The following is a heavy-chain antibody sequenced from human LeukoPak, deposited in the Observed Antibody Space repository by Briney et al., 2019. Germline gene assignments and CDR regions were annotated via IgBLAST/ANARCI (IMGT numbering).Heavy chain of an antibody. CDR1: GFTFSTSS. J-gene: IGHJ4*02. Sequence: PGGSLRLSCAASGFTFSTSSMNWVRQAPGKGLEWVSYIRGSSTTIYYADSVKGRFTVSRDNAQNSLYLQMNNLRAEDTAVYFCARDSRSHCGTDACYGPYFDYWGKGTLVTVSS. V-gene: IGHV3-48*01. D-gene: IGHD2-2*01. CDR2: IRGSSTTI. CDR3: ARDSRSHCGTDACYGPYFDY.